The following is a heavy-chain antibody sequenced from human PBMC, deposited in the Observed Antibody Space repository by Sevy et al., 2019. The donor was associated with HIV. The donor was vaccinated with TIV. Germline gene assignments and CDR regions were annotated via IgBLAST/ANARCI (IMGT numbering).Heavy chain of an antibody. J-gene: IGHJ3*02. Sequence: GGSLRLSCAASGFTFSSYSMNWVRQAPGKGLEWVSYISSISSTIYYADSVKGRFTISRDNAKNSLYLQMNSLRDEDTAVYYCASDLVVVAAFDDAFDIWGQGTMVTVSS. D-gene: IGHD2-15*01. V-gene: IGHV3-48*02. CDR2: ISSISSTI. CDR3: ASDLVVVAAFDDAFDI. CDR1: GFTFSSYS.